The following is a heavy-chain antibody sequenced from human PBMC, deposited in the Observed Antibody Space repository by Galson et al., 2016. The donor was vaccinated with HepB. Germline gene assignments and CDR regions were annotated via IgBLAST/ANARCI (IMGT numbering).Heavy chain of an antibody. J-gene: IGHJ4*02. CDR3: ARDRASWYGQHSGNFDY. D-gene: IGHD3-10*01. Sequence: CAISGDSVSSIDAAWNWIRQSPSRGLEWLGRTYYRSEWYFDYAVSVKGRMTINPDTSKNQLSLHLNSMTPEDTAVYYCARDRASWYGQHSGNFDYWGQGTLVTCSA. V-gene: IGHV6-1*01. CDR2: TYYRSEWYF. CDR1: GDSVSSIDAA.